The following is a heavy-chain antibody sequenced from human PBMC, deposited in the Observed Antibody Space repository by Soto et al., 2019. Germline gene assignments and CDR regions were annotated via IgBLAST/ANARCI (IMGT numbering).Heavy chain of an antibody. J-gene: IGHJ5*02. Sequence: SVKVSCKASGGNFTNFGISWVRQAPGQGLEWMGGIIPLFGTTNYAQKFRGRVTVTSDESTSTAYMELNSLRSEDTAIYFCARARGASWYNGFDTWGQGTLVTVSS. D-gene: IGHD2-15*01. V-gene: IGHV1-69*13. CDR3: ARARGASWYNGFDT. CDR1: GGNFTNFG. CDR2: IIPLFGTT.